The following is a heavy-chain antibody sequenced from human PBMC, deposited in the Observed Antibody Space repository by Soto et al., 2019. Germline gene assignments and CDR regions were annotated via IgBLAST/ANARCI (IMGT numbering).Heavy chain of an antibody. Sequence: EVQLVDSGGDLVQPGGSLRLSCAASGFTFSTYWMSWVRRSPGKGLEWVANIDPDGSQKYYVDSVKGRFTISRDNAKNSLYLQMNSLRAEDTAVYYCARDMGPSGAYGYWGQGTVVTVSS. V-gene: IGHV3-7*03. CDR1: GFTFSTYW. CDR2: IDPDGSQK. J-gene: IGHJ4*02. D-gene: IGHD1-26*01. CDR3: ARDMGPSGAYGY.